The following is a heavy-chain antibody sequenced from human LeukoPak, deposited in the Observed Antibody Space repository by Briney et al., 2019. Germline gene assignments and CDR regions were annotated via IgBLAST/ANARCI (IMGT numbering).Heavy chain of an antibody. V-gene: IGHV3-20*01. CDR2: INWNGGSR. CDR3: AKVRGYGSGSYYVDY. CDR1: GFTFDDYG. J-gene: IGHJ4*02. D-gene: IGHD3-10*01. Sequence: TGGSLRLSCAASGFTFDDYGMRWVRQAPRKGLEWVSGINWNGGSRGYADSVKGRFTISRDNAKNSLYLQMNSLRAEDTALYHCAKVRGYGSGSYYVDYWGQGTLVTVSS.